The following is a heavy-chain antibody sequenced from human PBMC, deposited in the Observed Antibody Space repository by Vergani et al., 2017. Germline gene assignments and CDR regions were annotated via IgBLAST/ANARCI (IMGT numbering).Heavy chain of an antibody. V-gene: IGHV4-38-2*01. CDR2: VFHSGSA. CDR1: GYSTTWVSY. Sequence: QVHLQESGPGLVKPSETLTLTCAVSGYSTTWVSYWSWIRQPPGEGLEWIVSVFHSGSAHYNPSLKSRVTISVDTSKSQFSLRLTSVTAADSAIYYCAGDTQSWQRADRWGQGLLVSVSS. CDR3: AGDTQSWQRADR. J-gene: IGHJ5*02. D-gene: IGHD5-18*01.